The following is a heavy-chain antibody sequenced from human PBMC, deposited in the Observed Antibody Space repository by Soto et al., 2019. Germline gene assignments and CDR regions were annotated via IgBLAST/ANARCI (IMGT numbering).Heavy chain of an antibody. J-gene: IGHJ4*02. D-gene: IGHD6-19*01. CDR2: INAGNGNT. CDR1: GYTFTSYA. V-gene: IGHV1-3*01. CDR3: ARRGLWYSSGFDY. Sequence: GASVKVSCKASGYTFTSYAMHWVRQTPGQRLEWMGWINAGNGNTKYSQKFQGRVTITRDTSASTAYMELSSLRSEDTAVYYCARRGLWYSSGFDYWGQGTLVTVSS.